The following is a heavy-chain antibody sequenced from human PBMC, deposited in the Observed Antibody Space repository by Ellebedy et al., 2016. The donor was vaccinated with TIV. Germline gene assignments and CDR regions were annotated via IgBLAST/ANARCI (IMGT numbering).Heavy chain of an antibody. CDR3: TRDIYGSRE. J-gene: IGHJ4*02. Sequence: PGGSLRLSCAASGFSFSTSWMYWVRQVPGKGLVWVSRIKSDGSSTRYADSVRGRFTISRDNAKNSLFLQMDSLRAEDTAIYYCTRDIYGSREWGQGTLVTVSS. CDR2: IKSDGSST. CDR1: GFSFSTSW. D-gene: IGHD6-13*01. V-gene: IGHV3-74*01.